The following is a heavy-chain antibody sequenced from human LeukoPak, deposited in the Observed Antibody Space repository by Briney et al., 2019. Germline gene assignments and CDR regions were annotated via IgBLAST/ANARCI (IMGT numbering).Heavy chain of an antibody. J-gene: IGHJ4*02. Sequence: GGSLRLSCAASGFTVSSNYMSWVRQAPGKGLEWVSVIYSGGSTYYADSVKGRFTISRDNSKNTLYLQMNSLRAEDTAVYYCARDAGYGYWVVDYWGQGTLVTVSS. CDR1: GFTVSSNY. CDR2: IYSGGST. D-gene: IGHD5-18*01. CDR3: ARDAGYGYWVVDY. V-gene: IGHV3-53*01.